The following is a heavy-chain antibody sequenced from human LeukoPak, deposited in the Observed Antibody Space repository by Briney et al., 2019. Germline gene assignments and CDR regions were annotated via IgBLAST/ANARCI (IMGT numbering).Heavy chain of an antibody. D-gene: IGHD5-18*01. CDR3: ALFSVDTAMVGSRGAFDI. V-gene: IGHV1-24*01. Sequence: ASVKVSCKVSGYTLTELSMHWVRQAPGKGLEWMGGFDPEDGETIYAQKFQGRVTMTEDTSTDTAYMELSSLRSEDTAVYYCALFSVDTAMVGSRGAFDIWGQGTMVTVSS. CDR1: GYTLTELS. J-gene: IGHJ3*02. CDR2: FDPEDGET.